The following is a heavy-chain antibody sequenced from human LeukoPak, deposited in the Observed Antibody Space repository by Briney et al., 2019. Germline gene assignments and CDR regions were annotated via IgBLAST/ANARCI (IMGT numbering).Heavy chain of an antibody. CDR2: IYHSGST. D-gene: IGHD5-18*01. J-gene: IGHJ4*02. CDR1: GYSISSGYY. V-gene: IGHV4-38-2*02. Sequence: SETLSLTCTVSGYSISSGYYWGWIRQPPGKGLEWIGSIYHSGSTYYNPSLKSRVTISVDTSKNQFSLKLSSVTAADTAVYYCARVFEYSYGPQRHYWGQGTLVTVSS. CDR3: ARVFEYSYGPQRHY.